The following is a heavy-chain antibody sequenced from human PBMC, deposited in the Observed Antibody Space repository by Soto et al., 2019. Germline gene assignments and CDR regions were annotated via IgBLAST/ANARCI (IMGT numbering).Heavy chain of an antibody. CDR3: ARVPAASSWLDP. CDR1: GGSIFSSY. Sequence: SETLSLTCTVSGGSIFSSYWTWIRQPPGKGLEWIGNVYYSGSTNYNPSLKSRITISVDTSKNQFSLNLSSVTAADTAVYYCARVPAASSWLDPWGQGTLVTVSS. V-gene: IGHV4-59*01. CDR2: VYYSGST. D-gene: IGHD2-15*01. J-gene: IGHJ5*02.